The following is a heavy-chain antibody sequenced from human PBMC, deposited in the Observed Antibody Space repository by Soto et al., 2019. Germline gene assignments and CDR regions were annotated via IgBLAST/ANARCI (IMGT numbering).Heavy chain of an antibody. D-gene: IGHD2-8*02. CDR3: ATSVGIAPTGEDGMDV. J-gene: IGHJ6*02. V-gene: IGHV1-69*13. Sequence: GXSVKVSCKASAGTFSIYGFSWVRQAPGQGPEWIGGIIPILTTPNYAQKFQGRVTIVADESTTTVYMELSSLKFEDTAVYYCATSVGIAPTGEDGMDVWGQGTSVTVSS. CDR2: IIPILTTP. CDR1: AGTFSIYG.